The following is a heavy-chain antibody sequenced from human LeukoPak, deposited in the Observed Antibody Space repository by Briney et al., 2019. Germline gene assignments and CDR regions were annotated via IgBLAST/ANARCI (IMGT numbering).Heavy chain of an antibody. CDR2: ISGSGGST. J-gene: IGHJ3*02. CDR3: AKDGYCSGGSCYSVDAFDI. V-gene: IGHV3-23*01. CDR1: GFTFSSYA. Sequence: HAGGSLRLSCAASGFTFSSYAMSWVRQAPGKGLEWVSAISGSGGSTYYADSVKGRFTISRDNSKNTLYLQMNSLRAEDTAVYYCAKDGYCSGGSCYSVDAFDIWGQGTTVTVSS. D-gene: IGHD2-15*01.